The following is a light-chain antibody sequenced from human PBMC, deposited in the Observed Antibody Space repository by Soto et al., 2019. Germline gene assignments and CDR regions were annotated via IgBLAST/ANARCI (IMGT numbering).Light chain of an antibody. Sequence: DIQMTQSPSTLSASVGDRVTITCRASQTISNSVAWYQQKPGKAPKLLIYKASTLESGVPFRFSGSGSGTEFTLAISSLQPDDFETYYCQQYQSYSWTFGQGTRVEIK. CDR3: QQYQSYSWT. V-gene: IGKV1-5*03. J-gene: IGKJ1*01. CDR2: KAS. CDR1: QTISNS.